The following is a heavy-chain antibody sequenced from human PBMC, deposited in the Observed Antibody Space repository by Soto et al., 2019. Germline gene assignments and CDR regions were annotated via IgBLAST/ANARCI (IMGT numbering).Heavy chain of an antibody. V-gene: IGHV3-7*01. CDR2: TNQDGRER. D-gene: IGHD5-18*01. J-gene: IGHJ4*02. Sequence: EVQLVESGGGLVQPGGSLRLSCVASGFTFRNYWMSWLRQAPGKGLEWVANTNQDGRERYSVDSVKGRFTISRDNAKNSMHMQMNSLRAEDTAVYYCARDGPGYSTDWGQGTLVTVSS. CDR3: ARDGPGYSTD. CDR1: GFTFRNYW.